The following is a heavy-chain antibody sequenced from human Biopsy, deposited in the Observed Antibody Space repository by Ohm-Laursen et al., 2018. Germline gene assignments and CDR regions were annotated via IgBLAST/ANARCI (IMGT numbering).Heavy chain of an antibody. Sequence: GSSVKVSCKASGGTFINYAIRWVRQAPGQGLGWMGGIIPMFGTANYAQMFQGRVTISADESTSTSYMELSSLTAEDTAIYYCARGPHSGSHSCFDYWGRGTLVTVSS. CDR3: ARGPHSGSHSCFDY. J-gene: IGHJ4*02. CDR1: GGTFINYA. CDR2: IIPMFGTA. D-gene: IGHD1-26*01. V-gene: IGHV1-69*01.